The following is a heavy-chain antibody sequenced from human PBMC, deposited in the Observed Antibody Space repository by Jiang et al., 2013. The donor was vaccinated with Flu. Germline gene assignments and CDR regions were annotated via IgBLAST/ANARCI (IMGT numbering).Heavy chain of an antibody. CDR1: GGSFSDYY. Sequence: LLKPSETLSLTCAVYGGSFSDYYWSWIRQPPGKGLEWIGEINHSGSTNYSPSLKSRVTISVDTAKNQYSLKLGSVTAADTAVYYCARPHIASSTFYYMNVWGKGTTVTVSS. D-gene: IGHD6-13*01. CDR2: INHSGST. V-gene: IGHV4-34*01. J-gene: IGHJ6*03. CDR3: ARPHIASSTFYYMNV.